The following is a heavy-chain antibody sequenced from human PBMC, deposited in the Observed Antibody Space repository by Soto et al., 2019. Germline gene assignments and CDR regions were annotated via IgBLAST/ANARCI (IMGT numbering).Heavy chain of an antibody. J-gene: IGHJ4*02. CDR1: GFTFRSYV. D-gene: IGHD1-1*01. Sequence: QVQLVESGGGVVQPGASLRLSCVGSGFTFRSYVIHWVRQAPGKGLEWVALTSYDGSNKYYDDSVKGRFTISRDNSRNTVDLPMDRPRLEDTALYYCARWGPTGGLDVWGQGTLVSGSS. CDR2: TSYDGSNK. CDR3: ARWGPTGGLDV. V-gene: IGHV3-30*19.